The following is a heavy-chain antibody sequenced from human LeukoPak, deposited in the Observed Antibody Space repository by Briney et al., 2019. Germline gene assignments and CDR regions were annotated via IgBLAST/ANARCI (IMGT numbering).Heavy chain of an antibody. D-gene: IGHD1-26*01. CDR1: GFTFSSHW. CDR2: IKSDGRST. CDR3: ARGGRPPEALGDTFDI. V-gene: IGHV3-74*01. Sequence: GGSLRLSCVASGFTFSSHWMHWVRQGPGKGLAWVSRIKSDGRSTNYADSVKGRFTISRDDAKNTLYLQMNSLRAEDTAVYYCARGGRPPEALGDTFDIWGQGTLVTVSS. J-gene: IGHJ3*02.